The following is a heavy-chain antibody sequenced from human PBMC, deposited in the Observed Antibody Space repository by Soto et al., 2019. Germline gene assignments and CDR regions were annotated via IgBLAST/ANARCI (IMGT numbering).Heavy chain of an antibody. V-gene: IGHV3-49*04. Sequence: GGSLRLSCTASGFTFGDYAMSWVRQAPGKGLEWVGFIRSKAYGGTTEYAASVKGRFTISRDDSKSIAYLQMNSLKTEDTAVYYCTRDPRSYYYGSGSYYRLGYGMDVWGQGTTVTVSS. D-gene: IGHD3-10*01. J-gene: IGHJ6*02. CDR3: TRDPRSYYYGSGSYYRLGYGMDV. CDR1: GFTFGDYA. CDR2: IRSKAYGGTT.